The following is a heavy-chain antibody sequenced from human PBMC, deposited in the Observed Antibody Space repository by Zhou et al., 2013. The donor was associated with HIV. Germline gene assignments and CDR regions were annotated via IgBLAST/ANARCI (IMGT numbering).Heavy chain of an antibody. CDR1: GGTFSSYA. D-gene: IGHD6-19*01. V-gene: IGHV1-69*01. CDR2: IIPMFGTT. CDR3: ARDLVAVASKIDYGMGRR. J-gene: IGHJ6*02. Sequence: QVQLVQSGAEVKKPGSSVKVSCKASGGTFSSYAISWVRQAPGQGLEWMGGIIPMFGTTNHAQKFQGRVTITTDESTSTAYMELSSLRSEDTAVYYCARDLVAVASKIDYGMGRRGAKGPRSPSP.